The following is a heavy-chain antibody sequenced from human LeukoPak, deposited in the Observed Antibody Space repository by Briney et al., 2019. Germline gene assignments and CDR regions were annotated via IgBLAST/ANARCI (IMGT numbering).Heavy chain of an antibody. CDR3: VRQQTPHGNFDY. D-gene: IGHD1-26*01. J-gene: IGHJ4*02. V-gene: IGHV3-13*01. Sequence: GSLRLSFSNSGFHFSNYAMHWVRQATGKGLEWVSAIGTAGDTFYPGSVKGRFTISRENAKNSLSLQMNSLRAEDTAVYYCVRQQTPHGNFDYWGQGTLVTVSS. CDR2: IGTAGDT. CDR1: GFHFSNYA.